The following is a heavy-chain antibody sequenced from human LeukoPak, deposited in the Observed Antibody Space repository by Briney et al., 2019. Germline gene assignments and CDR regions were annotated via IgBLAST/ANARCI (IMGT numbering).Heavy chain of an antibody. CDR2: ISSSGSTI. D-gene: IGHD1-26*01. J-gene: IGHJ3*02. V-gene: IGHV3-11*01. CDR1: GFTFSDYY. Sequence: PGGSLRLSCAASGFTFSDYYMSWIRQAPGKGLEWVSYISSSGSTIYYADSVKGRFTSSRDNSKNTLSLQMNSLRAEDTAVYYCVKGGTYDTFDIWGQGTMVTVSS. CDR3: VKGGTYDTFDI.